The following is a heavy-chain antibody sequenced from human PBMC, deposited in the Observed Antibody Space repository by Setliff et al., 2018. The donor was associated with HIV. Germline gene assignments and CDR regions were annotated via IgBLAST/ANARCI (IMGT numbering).Heavy chain of an antibody. CDR2: INPNSGST. CDR3: AKCQGYNWNDGKVAPFDY. J-gene: IGHJ4*02. Sequence: GASVKVSCKASGYTFTGYYMHWVRQAPGQGLEWMGWINPNSGSTYHADPVRGRFTISRDNSKNTIYLQMNSLRAEDTAIYYCAKCQGYNWNDGKVAPFDYWGQGALVTVSS. D-gene: IGHD1-20*01. V-gene: IGHV1-2*02. CDR1: GYTFTGYY.